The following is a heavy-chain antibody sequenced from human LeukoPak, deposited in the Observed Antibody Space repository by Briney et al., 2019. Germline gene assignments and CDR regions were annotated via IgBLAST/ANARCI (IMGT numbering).Heavy chain of an antibody. Sequence: VASVKVSCKASGYTFTSYGISWVRQAPGQGLEWMGWISAYNGNTNYAQKLQGRVTMTTDISTSTAYMELRSLRSDDTAVYYCARGGGSYHYYGMDVWGQGTTVTVSS. V-gene: IGHV1-18*01. CDR3: ARGGGSYHYYGMDV. D-gene: IGHD1-26*01. CDR2: ISAYNGNT. CDR1: GYTFTSYG. J-gene: IGHJ6*02.